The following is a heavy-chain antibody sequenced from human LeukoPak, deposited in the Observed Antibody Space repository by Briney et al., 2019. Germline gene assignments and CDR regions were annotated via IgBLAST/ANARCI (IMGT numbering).Heavy chain of an antibody. CDR2: IYPRDCST. CDR1: GYTFTSNY. Sequence: ASVKVSCKASGYTFTSNYIHWVRQAPAQGRERMGMIYPRDCSTSYAQKFQGRVTMTTDTSTSTAYMELRSLRSDDPGVYYCARDHGGWSGYWGQGTLVTVSS. V-gene: IGHV1-46*01. D-gene: IGHD6-19*01. CDR3: ARDHGGWSGY. J-gene: IGHJ4*02.